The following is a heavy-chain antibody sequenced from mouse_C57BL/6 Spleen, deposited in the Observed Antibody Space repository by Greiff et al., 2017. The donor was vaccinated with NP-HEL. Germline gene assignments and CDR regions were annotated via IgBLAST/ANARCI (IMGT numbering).Heavy chain of an antibody. CDR2: IDPSDSYT. J-gene: IGHJ1*03. D-gene: IGHD1-1*01. CDR1: GYTFTSYW. CDR3: ARRGTVVAGGYWYFDV. Sequence: VQLQQPGAELVRPGTSVKLSCKASGYTFTSYWMHWVKQRPGQGLEWIGVIDPSDSYTNYNQKFKGKATLTVDTSSSTAYMQLSSLTSEDSAVYYCARRGTVVAGGYWYFDVWGTGTTVTVSS. V-gene: IGHV1-59*01.